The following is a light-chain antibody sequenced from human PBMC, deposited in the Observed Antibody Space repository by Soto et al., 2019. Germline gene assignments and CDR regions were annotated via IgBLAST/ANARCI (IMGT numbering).Light chain of an antibody. CDR1: SSNIGAGYD. J-gene: IGLJ2*01. V-gene: IGLV1-40*01. CDR2: DNN. CDR3: QSFETSLSGFVV. Sequence: QSVLTQPPSMSGAPGQRVTISCTGSSSNIGAGYDVHWYQQHPGTAPKLLIFDNNNRPSEVPDRFSGSKSDTSASLDITGLQAEDDADYYCQSFETSLSGFVVFGGGTKLTVL.